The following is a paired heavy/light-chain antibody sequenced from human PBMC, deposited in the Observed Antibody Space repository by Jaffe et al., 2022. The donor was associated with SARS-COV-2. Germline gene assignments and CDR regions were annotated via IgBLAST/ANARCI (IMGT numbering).Light chain of an antibody. Sequence: DIQMTQYPSSLSASVGGRIILTCRASQSVSSYLNWYQQKPGKAPKLLIHAASSLESGVPSRFSGSGSGTDFTLTISSLQPEDIATYYCQQTRSPPFTFGPGTKVDI. CDR3: QQTRSPPFT. CDR2: AAS. CDR1: QSVSSY. V-gene: IGKV1-39*01. J-gene: IGKJ3*01.
Heavy chain of an antibody. J-gene: IGHJ4*01. V-gene: IGHV3-7*01. D-gene: IGHD1-20*01. CDR2: IKQDGSEK. CDR1: GFTFSNYW. CDR3: ATSSNWKFDY. Sequence: EVQLVESGGGLVQPGGSLRLSCAASGFTFSNYWVSWVRQAPGKGPEWVANIKQDGSEKYYVDSVRGRFTISRDNAKNSLYLQMNSLRVEDTAVYYCATSSNWKFDYWGHGTLVTVSS.